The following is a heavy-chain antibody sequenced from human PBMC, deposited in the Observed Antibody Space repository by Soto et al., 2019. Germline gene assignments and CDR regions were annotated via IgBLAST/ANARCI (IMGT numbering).Heavy chain of an antibody. V-gene: IGHV3-30*18. CDR2: ISYDGHNK. Sequence: QVQLVESGGGVVQPGRSLRLSCAASGFTFSSYGMHWVRQAPGKGLEWVAVISYDGHNKYYADSVKGRFTISRDNSQNTLYLQMNSLRAEDTAVYYCAKTDRTLPLWFTIGDVWGQGTTVTVSS. CDR3: AKTDRTLPLWFTIGDV. CDR1: GFTFSSYG. J-gene: IGHJ6*02. D-gene: IGHD3-10*01.